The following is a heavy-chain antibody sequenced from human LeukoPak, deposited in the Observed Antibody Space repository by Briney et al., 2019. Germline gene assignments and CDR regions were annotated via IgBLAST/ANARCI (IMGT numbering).Heavy chain of an antibody. Sequence: GGSLRLSCAASGFTFSSYSMNWVRQAPGKGLEWVSFISSSSTYIYYADSVKGRFTISRDNAKNSLYLQMNSLRAEDTALYYCARGPPGYNFDYWGQGTLVTVSS. V-gene: IGHV3-21*01. CDR2: ISSSSTYI. J-gene: IGHJ4*02. CDR1: GFTFSSYS. D-gene: IGHD5-24*01. CDR3: ARGPPGYNFDY.